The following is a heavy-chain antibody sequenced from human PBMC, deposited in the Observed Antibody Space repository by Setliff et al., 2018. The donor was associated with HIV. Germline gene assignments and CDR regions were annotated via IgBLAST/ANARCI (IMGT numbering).Heavy chain of an antibody. CDR3: AIIRVNGSPY. CDR2: IYSDGNT. Sequence: GGSLRLSCAASGFTFNRYWMSWVRQAPGKGLEWVSTIYSDGNTYHADSVKGRFTLSRDNSESSMYLQMNNLRAEDTAVYYCAIIRVNGSPYWGQGTPVTVSS. J-gene: IGHJ4*02. D-gene: IGHD3-10*01. V-gene: IGHV3-66*01. CDR1: GFTFNRYW.